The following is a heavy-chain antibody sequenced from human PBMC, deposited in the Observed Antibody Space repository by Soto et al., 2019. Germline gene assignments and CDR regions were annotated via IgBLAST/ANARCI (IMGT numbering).Heavy chain of an antibody. Sequence: SETLSLTCTVSGGSINSYYWSWIRQPPGKGLEWIGYIYYSGSTKYNPSLKSRVTISVDTSKNQFSLNLSSVTAADTAVYYCATQEVGGSYVYTFDPWGQGTLVTVSS. D-gene: IGHD1-26*01. CDR1: GGSINSYY. CDR2: IYYSGST. V-gene: IGHV4-59*08. CDR3: ATQEVGGSYVYTFDP. J-gene: IGHJ5*02.